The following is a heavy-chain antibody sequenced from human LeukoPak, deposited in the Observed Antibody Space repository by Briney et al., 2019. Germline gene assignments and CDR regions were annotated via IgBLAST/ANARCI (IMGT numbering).Heavy chain of an antibody. CDR2: INPNSGGT. D-gene: IGHD3-10*01. J-gene: IGHJ5*02. CDR3: ARAGDYYGSAYGFDP. Sequence: GASVKVSCKASGYTFTGYYMHWVRQAPGQGLEWMGWINPNSGGTNYAQEFQGRVTMTRDTSISTAYMELSRLRSDDTAVYYCARAGDYYGSAYGFDPWGQGTLVTVSS. CDR1: GYTFTGYY. V-gene: IGHV1-2*02.